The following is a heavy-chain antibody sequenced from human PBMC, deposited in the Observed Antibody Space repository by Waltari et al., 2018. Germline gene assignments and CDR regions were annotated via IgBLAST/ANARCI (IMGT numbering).Heavy chain of an antibody. CDR2: IYTSGST. CDR3: VRVSPYYYDSSGYYYYFDY. V-gene: IGHV4-61*02. D-gene: IGHD3-22*01. J-gene: IGHJ4*02. Sequence: QVQLQESGPGLVKPSQTLSLTCTVSGGSISSGSYYWSWIRQPAGKGLEWIGRIYTSGSTNYNPSLKSRVTISVDTSKNQFSLKLSSVTAADTAVYYCVRVSPYYYDSSGYYYYFDYWGQGTLVTVSS. CDR1: GGSISSGSYY.